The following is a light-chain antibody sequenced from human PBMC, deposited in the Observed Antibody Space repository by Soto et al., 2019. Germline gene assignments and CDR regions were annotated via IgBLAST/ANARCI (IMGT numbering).Light chain of an antibody. V-gene: IGKV3-15*01. CDR2: GAS. J-gene: IGKJ3*01. CDR1: QSVSSN. CDR3: QQYNNWPL. Sequence: EIVMTQSPATLSVSPGERATLSCRASQSVSSNLAWYQQKPAQAPRLLLYGASTRATGSPARFSGSGSGTEFTLTISSLQSEDFAVYYCQQYNNWPLFGPGTKVDIK.